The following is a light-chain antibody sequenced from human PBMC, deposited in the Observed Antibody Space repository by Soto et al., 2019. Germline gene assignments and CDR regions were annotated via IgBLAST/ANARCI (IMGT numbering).Light chain of an antibody. CDR3: QQYGSSVWT. J-gene: IGKJ1*01. CDR2: DAS. V-gene: IGKV3-20*01. Sequence: IVLTQSPGTLSLSPGERATLSCRASLSVTSNFIAWYQQKPGQAPRLLLYDASNRATGIPDRFSGSGSGTDFSLTISRLEPEDFAVYYCQQYGSSVWTFGQGTKVEIK. CDR1: LSVTSNF.